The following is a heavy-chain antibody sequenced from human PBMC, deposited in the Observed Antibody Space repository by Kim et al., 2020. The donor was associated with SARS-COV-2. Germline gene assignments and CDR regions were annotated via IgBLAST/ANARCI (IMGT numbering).Heavy chain of an antibody. CDR1: GYTFTGYY. V-gene: IGHV1-2*04. D-gene: IGHD3-22*01. Sequence: ASVKVSCKASGYTFTGYYMHWVRQAPGQGLEWMGWINPNSGGTNYAQKFQGWVTMTRDTSISTAYMELSRLRSDDTAVYYCARDDSETYYYDSSGYSDYWGQGTLVTVSS. J-gene: IGHJ4*02. CDR2: INPNSGGT. CDR3: ARDDSETYYYDSSGYSDY.